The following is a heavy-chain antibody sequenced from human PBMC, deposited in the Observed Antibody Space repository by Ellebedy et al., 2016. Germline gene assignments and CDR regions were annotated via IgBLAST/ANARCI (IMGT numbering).Heavy chain of an antibody. Sequence: ASVKVSXXASGYTFTGYYMHWVRQAPGQGLEWMGWISAYNGNTNYAQKLQGRVTMTTDTSTSTAYMELRSLRSDDTAVYYCARNRWFDPWGQGTLVTVSS. CDR3: ARNRWFDP. D-gene: IGHD2/OR15-2a*01. CDR1: GYTFTGYY. J-gene: IGHJ5*02. CDR2: ISAYNGNT. V-gene: IGHV1-18*04.